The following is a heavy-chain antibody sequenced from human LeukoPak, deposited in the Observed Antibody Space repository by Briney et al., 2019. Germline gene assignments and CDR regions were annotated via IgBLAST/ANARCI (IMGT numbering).Heavy chain of an antibody. J-gene: IGHJ5*02. Sequence: SETLSLTCAVSGYSISSGYYWGWIRQSPGKGLEWIGSIYRSGSTYYNPSLKSRVTISLDTSKNQYSLKLTSVTAADTAVYYCARDPVTVTIPNWFDPWGQGTLVTVSS. CDR2: IYRSGST. CDR1: GYSISSGYY. V-gene: IGHV4-38-2*02. D-gene: IGHD4-17*01. CDR3: ARDPVTVTIPNWFDP.